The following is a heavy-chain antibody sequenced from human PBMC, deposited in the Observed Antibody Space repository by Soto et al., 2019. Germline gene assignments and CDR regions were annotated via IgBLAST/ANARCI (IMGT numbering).Heavy chain of an antibody. CDR3: ARKYYDFWSGTPPYFDY. CDR1: GGSISSSSYY. V-gene: IGHV4-39*01. D-gene: IGHD3-3*01. J-gene: IGHJ4*02. Sequence: QLQLQESGPGLVKPSETLSLTCTVSGGSISSSSYYWGWIRQPPGKGLEWIGSIYYSGSTYYNPSLKSRVTISVDTSKNQFSLKLSSVTAADTAVYYCARKYYDFWSGTPPYFDYWGQGTLVTVSS. CDR2: IYYSGST.